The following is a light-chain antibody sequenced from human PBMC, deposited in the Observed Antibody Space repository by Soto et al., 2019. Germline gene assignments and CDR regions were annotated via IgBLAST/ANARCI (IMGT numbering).Light chain of an antibody. CDR3: QQYGSSPPWT. V-gene: IGKV3-20*01. J-gene: IGKJ1*01. Sequence: EIVLTQSPGTLSLSPGERATLSCRASQSVSSSYLAWYQQKPGQAPRLLIYGAYSRATGIPDRFSGSGSGTDFALTISRLEPEDFAVYYCQQYGSSPPWTCGQGTKVEI. CDR1: QSVSSSY. CDR2: GAY.